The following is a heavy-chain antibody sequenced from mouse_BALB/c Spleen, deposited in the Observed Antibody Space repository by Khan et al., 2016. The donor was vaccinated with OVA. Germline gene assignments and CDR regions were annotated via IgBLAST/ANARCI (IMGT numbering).Heavy chain of an antibody. CDR2: IDPFNGST. CDR1: GNSFTSYY. Sequence: VQLQQSGPELMKPGASVKISCKASGNSFTSYYIHWVKQSHGKSLEWIGYIDPFNGSTNYNQKFKGKATLTVDKSSSTAYMHLSSLTSEDSAVYDAARPGSSSWFAYWGQGTLVTVSA. J-gene: IGHJ3*01. D-gene: IGHD1-1*01. V-gene: IGHV1S135*01. CDR3: ARPGSSSWFAY.